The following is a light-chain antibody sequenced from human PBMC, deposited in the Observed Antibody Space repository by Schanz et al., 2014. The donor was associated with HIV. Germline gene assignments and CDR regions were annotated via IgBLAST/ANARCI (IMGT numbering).Light chain of an antibody. CDR2: AAS. V-gene: IGKV1-8*01. Sequence: AIRITQSPSSLSASIGDRVNVTCRASQDVSNYLAWYQQKPGKAPQLLIYAASTLQSGVPSRFSGSGSGTEFTLTISSLQAEDVAVYYCQQYYRTPLTFGGGTKVEIK. CDR1: QDVSNY. CDR3: QQYYRTPLT. J-gene: IGKJ4*01.